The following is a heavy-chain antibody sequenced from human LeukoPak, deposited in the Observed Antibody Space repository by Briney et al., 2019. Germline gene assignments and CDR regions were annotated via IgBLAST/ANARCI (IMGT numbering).Heavy chain of an antibody. CDR3: ARVGYSSVWNRS. D-gene: IGHD6-19*01. J-gene: IGHJ4*02. CDR2: IYSGGST. Sequence: GSLRLSCAASGFTVSSNYMSWVRQAPRKGLEWVSVIYSGGSTYYADSVKGRFTTSRDNSKNTVYLQMNSLRAEDTAVYYCARVGYSSVWNRSWGQGTLVTVSS. CDR1: GFTVSSNY. V-gene: IGHV3-53*01.